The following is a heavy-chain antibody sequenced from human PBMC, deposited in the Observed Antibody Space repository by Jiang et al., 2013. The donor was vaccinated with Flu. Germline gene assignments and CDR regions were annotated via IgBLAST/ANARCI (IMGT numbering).Heavy chain of an antibody. J-gene: IGHJ4*02. CDR2: IYWNDDK. V-gene: IGHV2-5*01. D-gene: IGHD5-18*01. Sequence: KPTQTLTLTCTFSGFSLSTSGVGVGWIRQPPGKALEWLALIYWNDDKRYSPSLKSRLTITKDTSKNQVVLTMTNMDPVDTATYYCAHTELWIQLWSRQPFDYWGQGTLVTVSS. CDR1: GFSLSTSGVG. CDR3: AHTELWIQLWSRQPFDY.